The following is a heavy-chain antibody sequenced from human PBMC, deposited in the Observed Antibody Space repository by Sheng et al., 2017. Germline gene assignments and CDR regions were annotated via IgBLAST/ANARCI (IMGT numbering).Heavy chain of an antibody. CDR2: IYHSGST. J-gene: IGHJ3*02. Sequence: QVQLQESGPGLVKPSETLSLTCAVSGYSISSGYYWGWIRQPPGKGLEWIGSIYHSGSTYYNPSLKSRVTISVDTSKNQFSLKLSSVTAADTAVYYCAREMVGDWAAPLFGFDIVGPRDNGHRLF. CDR3: AREMVGDWAAPLFGFDI. D-gene: IGHD3-16*01. V-gene: IGHV4-38-2*02. CDR1: GYSISSGYY.